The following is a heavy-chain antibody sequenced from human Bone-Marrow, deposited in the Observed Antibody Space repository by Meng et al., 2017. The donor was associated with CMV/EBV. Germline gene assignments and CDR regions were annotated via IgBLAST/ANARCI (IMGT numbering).Heavy chain of an antibody. Sequence: GGSLRLSWAASGFTFSSYAMHWVRQTPGEGLEWVAFISYDGDNKDYADSVKGRFTISRDNSENTLYLQMNSLRAEDTAVYYCARTIGDIVVVPAAMEVYYYYGMDFWGQGTTVTVSS. J-gene: IGHJ6*02. CDR1: GFTFSSYA. CDR2: ISYDGDNK. V-gene: IGHV3-30-3*01. CDR3: ARTIGDIVVVPAAMEVYYYYGMDF. D-gene: IGHD2-2*01.